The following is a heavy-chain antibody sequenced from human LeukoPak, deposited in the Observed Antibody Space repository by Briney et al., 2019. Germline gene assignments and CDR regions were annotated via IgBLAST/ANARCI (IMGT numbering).Heavy chain of an antibody. CDR2: IYSGGST. J-gene: IGHJ3*02. D-gene: IGHD3-22*01. V-gene: IGHV3-53*01. CDR3: AKVGGEYYYDSSGYRKPDAFDI. CDR1: GFTVSSKY. Sequence: GGSLRLSCAASGFTVSSKYMNWVRQAPGKGLEWVSVIYSGGSTYYADSVKGRFTISRDNSKNTLYLQMNSLRAEDTAVYYCAKVGGEYYYDSSGYRKPDAFDIWGQGTMVTVSS.